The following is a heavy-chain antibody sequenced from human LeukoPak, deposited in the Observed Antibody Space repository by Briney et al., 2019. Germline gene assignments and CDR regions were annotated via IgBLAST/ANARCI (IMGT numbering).Heavy chain of an antibody. V-gene: IGHV3-74*01. D-gene: IGHD1-20*01. CDR1: GFTFSSYW. CDR3: ARLLVYNSGGEAFDH. CDR2: INSYGSST. Sequence: GGSLRLSCAASGFTFSSYWMHWVRQAPGKGLVWVSRINSYGSSTSYADSVKGRFTISRDNAKNTLYLQMNSLRAEDTAVYYCARLLVYNSGGEAFDHWGQGTLVTVSS. J-gene: IGHJ4*02.